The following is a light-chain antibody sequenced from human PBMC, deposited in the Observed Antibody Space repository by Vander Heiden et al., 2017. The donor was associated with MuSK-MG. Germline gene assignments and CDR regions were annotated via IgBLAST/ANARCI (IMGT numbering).Light chain of an antibody. V-gene: IGLV3-21*02. J-gene: IGLJ2*01. CDR3: QTWDSGSDHVL. CDR2: NDI. Sequence: SVLTQAPSVSVAPGQTARITCGGNKIGAKAVHWYQQRPGQAPVLVVYNDIDRPSGIPERFSGSNSGNTAALTISGVEAGDEADYYCQTWDSGSDHVLFGGGTKLTVL. CDR1: KIGAKA.